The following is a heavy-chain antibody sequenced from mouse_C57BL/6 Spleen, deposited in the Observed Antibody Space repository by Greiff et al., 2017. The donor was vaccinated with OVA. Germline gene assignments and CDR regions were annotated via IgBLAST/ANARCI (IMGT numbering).Heavy chain of an antibody. J-gene: IGHJ4*01. CDR1: GYTFTEYT. CDR2: FYPGSGSI. D-gene: IGHD3-2*02. CDR3: ARHEEDSSGYGAMDY. Sequence: LVESGAELVKPGASVKLSCKASGYTFTEYTIHWVKQRSGQGLEWIGWFYPGSGSIKYNEKFKDKATLTADKSSSTVYMELSRLTSEDSAVYFCARHEEDSSGYGAMDYWGQGTSVTVSS. V-gene: IGHV1-62-2*01.